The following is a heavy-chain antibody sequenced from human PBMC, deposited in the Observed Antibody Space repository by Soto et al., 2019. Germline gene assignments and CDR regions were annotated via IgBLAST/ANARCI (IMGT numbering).Heavy chain of an antibody. V-gene: IGHV2-5*02. CDR2: IYWDADK. D-gene: IGHD6-19*01. CDR1: GFQPITSGLV. J-gene: IGHJ5*02. CDR3: AHGAVAGDNWFDP. Sequence: QITLKESGPTLVKPTQTQTLTCTFSGFQPITSGLVVGWIRQPPGKPLEWLELIYWDADKLYSPSLKSRPTITKDTSENQVVRTMTNMDPVDTATYYCAHGAVAGDNWFDPWGQGTMVTVSS.